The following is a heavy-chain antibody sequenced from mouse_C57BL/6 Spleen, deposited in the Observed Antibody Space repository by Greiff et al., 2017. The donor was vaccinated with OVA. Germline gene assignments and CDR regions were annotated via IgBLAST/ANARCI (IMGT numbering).Heavy chain of an antibody. CDR1: GFTFSDYG. V-gene: IGHV5-17*01. J-gene: IGHJ4*01. CDR2: ISSGSSTI. CDR3: ARNGYDYAMDY. D-gene: IGHD2-2*01. Sequence: EVKLVESGRGLVKPGGSLKLSCAASGFTFSDYGMHWVRQAPEKGLEWVAYISSGSSTIYYADTVKGRFTISRDNAKNTLFLQMTSLRSEDTAMYYCARNGYDYAMDYWGQGTSVTVSS.